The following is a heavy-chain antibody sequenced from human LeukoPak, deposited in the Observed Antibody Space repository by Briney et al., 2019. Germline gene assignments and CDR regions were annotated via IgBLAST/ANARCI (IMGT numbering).Heavy chain of an antibody. CDR2: IYNSGST. D-gene: IGHD3-10*01. J-gene: IGHJ5*02. CDR1: DGSISSYY. Sequence: ASETLSLTCTVSDGSISSYYWSWIRQPAGKGLEWIGRIYNSGSTTYNPSLKSRVTMSVDTSKNQFSLKLSSVTAADTAVYYCARDSGTTGEVKFDPWGQGTLVTVSS. V-gene: IGHV4-4*07. CDR3: ARDSGTTGEVKFDP.